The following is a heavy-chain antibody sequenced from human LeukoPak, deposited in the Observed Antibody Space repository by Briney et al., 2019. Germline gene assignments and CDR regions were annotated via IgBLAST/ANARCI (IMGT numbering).Heavy chain of an antibody. CDR1: GFTFSSYW. V-gene: IGHV3-74*01. J-gene: IGHJ4*02. CDR2: INSDGSST. Sequence: GGSLRLSCAASGFTFSSYWMHWVRQAPGKGLVWVSRINSDGSSTSYADSVKGRFTISRDNAKNTLYLQMNSLRAEDTAVYYCASLNYAWGSYRSLYYFDYWGQGTLVTVSS. D-gene: IGHD3-16*02. CDR3: ASLNYAWGSYRSLYYFDY.